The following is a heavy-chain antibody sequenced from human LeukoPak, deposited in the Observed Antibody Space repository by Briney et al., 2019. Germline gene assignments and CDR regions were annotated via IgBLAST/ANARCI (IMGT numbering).Heavy chain of an antibody. CDR3: ARGLWFGDENPPYFDY. Sequence: PSQTLSLTCTVSGGSISSSNYYWSWIRQPAGKGLEWIGRIYTSGTTNYNPTLKSRVTISIDTSKNQFSLKLSSVTAADTAVYYCARGLWFGDENPPYFDYWGQGTLVTVSS. V-gene: IGHV4-61*02. J-gene: IGHJ4*02. D-gene: IGHD3-10*01. CDR2: IYTSGTT. CDR1: GGSISSSNYY.